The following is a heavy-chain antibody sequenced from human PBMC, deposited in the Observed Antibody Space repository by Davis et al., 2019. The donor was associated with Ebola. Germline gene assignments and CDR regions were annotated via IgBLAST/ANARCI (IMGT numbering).Heavy chain of an antibody. V-gene: IGHV3-30*04. CDR1: GFTFSSYA. CDR2: ISYDGSNK. CDR3: ARVPFDPGMESSFDY. D-gene: IGHD3-3*01. Sequence: GESLKISCAASGFTFSSYAMHWVRQAPGKGLEWVAVISYDGSNKYYADSVKGRFTISRDNSKNTLYLQMNSLRAEDTAVYYCARVPFDPGMESSFDYWGQGTLVTVSS. J-gene: IGHJ4*02.